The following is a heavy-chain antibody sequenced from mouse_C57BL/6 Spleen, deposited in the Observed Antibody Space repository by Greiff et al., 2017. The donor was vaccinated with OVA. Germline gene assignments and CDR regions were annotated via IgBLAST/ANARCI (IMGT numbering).Heavy chain of an antibody. CDR3: ASHMSTNYYAMDY. J-gene: IGHJ4*01. CDR2: IWSGGST. CDR1: GFSLTSYG. Sequence: VKLEESGPGLVQPSQSLSITCTVSGFSLTSYGVHWVRQSPGKGLEWLGVIWSGGSTDYNAAFISRLSISKDKSKSQVFFKMNSLQADDTAIYYCASHMSTNYYAMDYWGQGTSVTVSS. V-gene: IGHV2-2*01. D-gene: IGHD2-4*01.